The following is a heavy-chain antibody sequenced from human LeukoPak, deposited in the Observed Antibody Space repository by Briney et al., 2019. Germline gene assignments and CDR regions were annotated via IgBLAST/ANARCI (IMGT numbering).Heavy chain of an antibody. CDR2: IYRGGNT. CDR3: ARDNCAWKAKTGGCHRGWFDP. V-gene: IGHV3-66*01. Sequence: GGSLRLSCAASGFTVSSNYMNWVRQAPGKGLEWVSVIYRGGNTYYADSVKGRFTISRDNSKNTLYLQMNSLRAEDTAVYYCARDNCAWKAKTGGCHRGWFDPWGQGTLVTVSS. J-gene: IGHJ5*02. D-gene: IGHD6-19*01. CDR1: GFTVSSNY.